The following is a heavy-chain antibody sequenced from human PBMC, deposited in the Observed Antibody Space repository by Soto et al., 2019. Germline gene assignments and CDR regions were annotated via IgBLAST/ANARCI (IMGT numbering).Heavy chain of an antibody. CDR3: ATSLGVAATPCFDY. V-gene: IGHV1-69*12. CDR1: GGTFSSYT. J-gene: IGHJ4*02. CDR2: IIRIIGTT. D-gene: IGHD2-15*01. Sequence: QVQLVQSGAEVRKPGSSVKVSCKASGGTFSSYTISWVRQAPGQGLEWMGGIIRIIGTTNYAQKFQGRATITADESTSTAYMELRSLRSEDTAVYYCATSLGVAATPCFDYWGQGTLVNVSS.